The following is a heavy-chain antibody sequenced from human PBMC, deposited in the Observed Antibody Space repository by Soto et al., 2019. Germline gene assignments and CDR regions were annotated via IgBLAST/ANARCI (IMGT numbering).Heavy chain of an antibody. V-gene: IGHV4-39*01. CDR3: ATLVVPAAGGYYYYYGMDV. CDR1: GGSISSSSYY. CDR2: IYYSGST. J-gene: IGHJ6*02. D-gene: IGHD2-2*01. Sequence: PSETLSLTCTVSGGSISSSSYYWGWIRQPPGKGLGWIGSIYYSGSTYYNPSLKSRVTISVDTSKNQFSLKLSSVTAADTAVYYCATLVVPAAGGYYYYYGMDVWGQGTTVTVSS.